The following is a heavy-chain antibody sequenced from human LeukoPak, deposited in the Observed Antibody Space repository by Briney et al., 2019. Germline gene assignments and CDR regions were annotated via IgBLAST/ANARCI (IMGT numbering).Heavy chain of an antibody. D-gene: IGHD6-13*01. J-gene: IGHJ4*02. CDR3: AKDLLDSSSWASPYYFDY. V-gene: IGHV3-23*01. CDR2: ISGSGGST. Sequence: GGSLRLSCAASGFTFSSYGMSWVRQAPGKGLEWVSAISGSGGSTYYADSVKGRFTISRDNSKNTLYLQMNSLRAEDTAVYYCAKDLLDSSSWASPYYFDYWGQGTLVTVSS. CDR1: GFTFSSYG.